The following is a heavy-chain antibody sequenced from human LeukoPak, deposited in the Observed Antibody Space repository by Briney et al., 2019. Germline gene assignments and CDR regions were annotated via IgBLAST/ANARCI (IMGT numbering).Heavy chain of an antibody. CDR2: IWYDGSSE. CDR3: ARDQGTGSYWLYFDY. CDR1: GFTFSSYG. J-gene: IGHJ4*02. D-gene: IGHD1-26*01. Sequence: GGSLRLSCAASGFTFSSYGMHWVRQAPGKGLEWVAVIWYDGSSEYYADSVKGRFTIFRDNSKNTLYLQMNSLRAEDTAVYYCARDQGTGSYWLYFDYWGQGTLVTVSS. V-gene: IGHV3-33*01.